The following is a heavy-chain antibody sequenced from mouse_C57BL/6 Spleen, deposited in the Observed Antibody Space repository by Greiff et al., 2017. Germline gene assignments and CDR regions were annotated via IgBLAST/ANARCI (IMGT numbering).Heavy chain of an antibody. Sequence: EVQRVESGGGLVQPGGSLSLSCAASGFTFTDYYMSWVRQPPGKALEWLGFIRNKANGYTTEYSASVKGRFTISRDNSQSILYLQMNALRAEDSATYYCARWDYSNYGGFADWGQGTLVTVSA. D-gene: IGHD2-5*01. CDR3: ARWDYSNYGGFAD. V-gene: IGHV7-3*01. CDR2: IRNKANGYTT. CDR1: GFTFTDYY. J-gene: IGHJ3*01.